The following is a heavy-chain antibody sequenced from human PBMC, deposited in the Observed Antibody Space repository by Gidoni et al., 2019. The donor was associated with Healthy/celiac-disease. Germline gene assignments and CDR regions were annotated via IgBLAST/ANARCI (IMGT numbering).Heavy chain of an antibody. Sequence: SCKASGGTFSSYAISWVRQAPGQGLEWMGGIIPIFGTANYAQKFQGRVTITADKSTSTAYMELSSLRSEDTAVYYCARVLRPVTTEEPFYYYYYMDVWGKGTTVTVSS. V-gene: IGHV1-69*06. CDR3: ARVLRPVTTEEPFYYYYYMDV. CDR2: IIPIFGTA. J-gene: IGHJ6*03. CDR1: GGTFSSYA. D-gene: IGHD4-17*01.